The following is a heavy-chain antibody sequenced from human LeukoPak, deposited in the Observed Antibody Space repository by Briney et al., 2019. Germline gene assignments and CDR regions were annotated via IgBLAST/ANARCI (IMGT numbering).Heavy chain of an antibody. Sequence: PETLSLTCTVSGGSISSYYWSWIRQPPGKGLEWIGYIYYSGSTNYNPSLKSRVTISVDTSKNQFSLRLSSVTAADTAVYYCARVLVAADTADNWFDPWGQGTLVTVSS. CDR3: ARVLVAADTADNWFDP. V-gene: IGHV4-59*01. CDR1: GGSISSYY. CDR2: IYYSGST. D-gene: IGHD2-15*01. J-gene: IGHJ5*02.